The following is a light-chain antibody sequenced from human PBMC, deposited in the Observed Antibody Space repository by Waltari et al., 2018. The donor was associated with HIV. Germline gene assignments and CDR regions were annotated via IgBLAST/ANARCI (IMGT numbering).Light chain of an antibody. V-gene: IGLV1-47*01. CDR1: SPNIGANW. CDR2: RNN. CDR3: AAWDDNLSAVV. J-gene: IGLJ2*01. Sequence: QSVLTQPPSTSGTPGQRVTISCSGSSPNIGANWVFWFQQLPGTAPKLLIYRNNQRTSGVPDRYSASKSGTSASLAISDLRADDEADYYCAAWDDNLSAVVFGGRTKLSVL.